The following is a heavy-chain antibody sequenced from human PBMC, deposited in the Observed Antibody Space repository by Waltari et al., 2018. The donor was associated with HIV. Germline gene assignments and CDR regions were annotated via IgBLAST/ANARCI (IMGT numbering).Heavy chain of an antibody. Sequence: EVHLMESGGGLVKPGRSLRLSCRGSGFTFGDYGLSWFRQAPGKGLEGVGFITSEAYGGKAEYAASVTGRVTISREDSKSTAYMQMNRLESEDTGVYFCSRPSGPLHSYGMDVWGQGTTVIVSS. CDR1: GFTFGDYG. D-gene: IGHD1-26*01. CDR3: SRPSGPLHSYGMDV. V-gene: IGHV3-49*05. J-gene: IGHJ6*02. CDR2: ITSEAYGGKA.